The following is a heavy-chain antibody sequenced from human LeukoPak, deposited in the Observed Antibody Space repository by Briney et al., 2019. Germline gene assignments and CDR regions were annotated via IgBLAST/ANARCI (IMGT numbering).Heavy chain of an antibody. D-gene: IGHD2-2*01. Sequence: ETLSLTCTVSGGSISSSSYYWGWIRQPPGKGLEWVSAISGSGGSTYYADSVKGRSTISRDNSKNTLYLQMNSLRAEDTAVYYCAKDLGRSTSCLFDPWGQGTLVTVSS. V-gene: IGHV3-23*01. J-gene: IGHJ5*02. CDR2: ISGSGGST. CDR3: AKDLGRSTSCLFDP. CDR1: GGSISSSSYY.